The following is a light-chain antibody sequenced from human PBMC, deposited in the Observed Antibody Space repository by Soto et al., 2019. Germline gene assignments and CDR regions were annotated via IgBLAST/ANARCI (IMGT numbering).Light chain of an antibody. Sequence: ELVLTQSPGTLSLSPGERATLSCRASQSVSSSYLAWYQQNPGQAPRLLISGASSSATGVPDRFSGSESGTDFTLTISRLEHEDFAVYYCQQYCSSPHTFGDGTKVE. CDR1: QSVSSSY. CDR3: QQYCSSPHT. J-gene: IGKJ4*01. CDR2: GAS. V-gene: IGKV3-20*01.